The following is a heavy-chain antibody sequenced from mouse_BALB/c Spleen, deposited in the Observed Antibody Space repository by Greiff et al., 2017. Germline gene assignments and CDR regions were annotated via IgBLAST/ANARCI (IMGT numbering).Heavy chain of an antibody. CDR3: ARLGGNGYAMDY. Sequence: VQVVESGAELVRPGSSVKISCKASGYAFSSYWMNWVKQRPGQGLEWIGQIYPGDGDTNYNGKFKGKATLTADKSSSTAYMQLSSLTSEDSAVYFCARLGGNGYAMDYWGQGTSVTVSS. J-gene: IGHJ4*01. CDR2: IYPGDGDT. CDR1: GYAFSSYW. D-gene: IGHD1-1*02. V-gene: IGHV1-80*01.